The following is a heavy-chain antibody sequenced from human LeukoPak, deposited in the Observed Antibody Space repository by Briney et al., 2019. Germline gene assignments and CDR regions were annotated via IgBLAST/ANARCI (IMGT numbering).Heavy chain of an antibody. CDR2: INHSGST. D-gene: IGHD3-22*01. Sequence: SETLSLTCAVYGGSFSGYYWSWNRQPPGKGLEWIGEINHSGSTNYNPSLKGRVTISVDTSKNQFSLKLSSVTAADTAVYYCARTVMSRGGYYLDYWGQGTLVTVSS. CDR3: ARTVMSRGGYYLDY. V-gene: IGHV4-34*01. CDR1: GGSFSGYY. J-gene: IGHJ4*02.